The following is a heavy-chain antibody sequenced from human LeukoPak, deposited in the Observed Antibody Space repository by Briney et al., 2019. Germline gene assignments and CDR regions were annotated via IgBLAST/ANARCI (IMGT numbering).Heavy chain of an antibody. CDR2: IRYDGSNK. CDR1: GFTFSSYG. D-gene: IGHD6-6*01. J-gene: IGHJ4*02. Sequence: GGSLRLSCAASGFTFSSYGMHWVRQAPGKGLVWVAFIRYDGSNKYYADSVKGRFTISRDNSKNTLYLQMNSLRSEDTAVYYCARESLPPYSSSDWGQGTLVTVSS. CDR3: ARESLPPYSSSD. V-gene: IGHV3-30*02.